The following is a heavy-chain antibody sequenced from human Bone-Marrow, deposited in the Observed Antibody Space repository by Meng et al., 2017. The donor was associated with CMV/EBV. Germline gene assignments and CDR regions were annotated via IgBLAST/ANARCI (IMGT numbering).Heavy chain of an antibody. Sequence: GESLKISCAASGFTFSAYTMNWVRQAPGKGLEWISSISSGSNYVNYTDSLKGRFTISRDNAKNSLYLQMNSLRAEDTAVYYCARGIYCSSTSCYPYYYGMDVWGQGTTVTVSS. CDR3: ARGIYCSSTSCYPYYYGMDV. CDR2: ISSGSNYV. D-gene: IGHD2-2*01. J-gene: IGHJ6*02. V-gene: IGHV3-21*01. CDR1: GFTFSAYT.